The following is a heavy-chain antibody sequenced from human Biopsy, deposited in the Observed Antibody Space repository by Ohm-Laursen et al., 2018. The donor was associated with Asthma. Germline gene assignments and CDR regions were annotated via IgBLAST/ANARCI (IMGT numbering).Heavy chain of an antibody. V-gene: IGHV4-39*01. CDR3: VRHQYSSSWSCFDY. CDR2: MYHSGSP. D-gene: IGHD3-22*01. Sequence: SDTLSLTCAVSGGSITSSSYYWGWIRQPPGKGMEWIGSMYHSGSPYYHPSLKSRATISGGPSKNQLSLKVSSVTAADTAVYFCVRHQYSSSWSCFDYWGQGALVTVSS. CDR1: GGSITSSSYY. J-gene: IGHJ4*02.